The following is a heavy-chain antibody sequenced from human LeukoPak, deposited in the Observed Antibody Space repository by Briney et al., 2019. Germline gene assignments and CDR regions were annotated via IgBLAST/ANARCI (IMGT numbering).Heavy chain of an antibody. Sequence: GGSLRLSCAASGFTFSSYSMNWVRQAPGQGLEWVSSISSSSSYIYYADSVKGRFTMTRDNAKNSLYLQMNSLRAEDTAVYYCARARYCSSTSCRGYFDYWGQGTLVTVSS. V-gene: IGHV3-21*01. CDR1: GFTFSSYS. D-gene: IGHD2-2*01. CDR3: ARARYCSSTSCRGYFDY. CDR2: ISSSSSYI. J-gene: IGHJ4*02.